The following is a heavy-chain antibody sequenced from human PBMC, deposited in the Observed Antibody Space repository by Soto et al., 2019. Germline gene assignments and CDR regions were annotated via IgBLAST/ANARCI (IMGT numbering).Heavy chain of an antibody. CDR2: INHSGST. Sequence: QVQLQQWGAGLLKPSETLSLTCAVYGGSFSGYYWSWIRQPAGKGLEWIGEINHSGSTNYNPSLKSRVTISVDTSKNQFSLKLSSVTAADTAVYYCARGRTKSSYSLHFDYWGQGTLVTVSS. D-gene: IGHD2-21*01. CDR1: GGSFSGYY. V-gene: IGHV4-34*01. J-gene: IGHJ4*02. CDR3: ARGRTKSSYSLHFDY.